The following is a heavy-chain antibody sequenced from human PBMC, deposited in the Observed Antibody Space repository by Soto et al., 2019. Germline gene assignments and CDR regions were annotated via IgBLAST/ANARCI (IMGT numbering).Heavy chain of an antibody. CDR3: TREKTTWVDYYYYGMDV. Sequence: GGSLRLSCTASGFTFGDYAMSWFRQAPGKGLEWVGFIRSKAYGGTTEYAASVKGRFTISRDDSKSIAYLQMNSLKTEDTAVYYCTREKTTWVDYYYYGMDVWGQGTTVTAP. CDR1: GFTFGDYA. D-gene: IGHD1-7*01. V-gene: IGHV3-49*03. J-gene: IGHJ6*02. CDR2: IRSKAYGGTT.